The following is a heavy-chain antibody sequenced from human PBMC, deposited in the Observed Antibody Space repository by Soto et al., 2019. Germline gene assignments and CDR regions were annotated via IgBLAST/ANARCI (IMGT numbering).Heavy chain of an antibody. Sequence: SVKVSCKASVGTFSSYAISWVRQAPGQGLEWMGGIIPIFGTANYAQKFQGRVTITADESTSTAYMELSSLRSEDTAVYYCARDPLTYYYDSSGWASGAFDIWGQGTMVTVSS. CDR1: VGTFSSYA. D-gene: IGHD3-22*01. V-gene: IGHV1-69*13. CDR2: IIPIFGTA. J-gene: IGHJ3*02. CDR3: ARDPLTYYYDSSGWASGAFDI.